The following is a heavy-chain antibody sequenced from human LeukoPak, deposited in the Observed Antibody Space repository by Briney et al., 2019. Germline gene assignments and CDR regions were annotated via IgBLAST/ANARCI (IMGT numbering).Heavy chain of an antibody. V-gene: IGHV4-59*01. CDR2: IYYSGST. CDR3: ARSPIVVVPAAKAYYYYGMDV. J-gene: IGHJ6*02. Sequence: SETLSLTCTVSGGSISSYYWSWIRQPPGKGLEWIGYIYYSGSTNYNPSLKSRVTISVDTPKNQFSLKLSSVTAADTAVYYCARSPIVVVPAAKAYYYYGMDVWGQGTTVTVSS. CDR1: GGSISSYY. D-gene: IGHD2-2*01.